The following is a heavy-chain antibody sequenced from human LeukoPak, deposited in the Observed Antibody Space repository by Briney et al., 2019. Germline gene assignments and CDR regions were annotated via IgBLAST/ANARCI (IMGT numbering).Heavy chain of an antibody. CDR3: ARDRGLQYHDAFDI. D-gene: IGHD4-11*01. J-gene: IGHJ3*02. CDR2: ISSSGSTI. V-gene: IGHV3-11*04. Sequence: PGGSLRLSCAASGFTFSDHYMSWIRQAPGKGLEWVSYISSSGSTIYYADSVKGRFTISRDNAKNSLYLQMNSLRAEDTAVYYCARDRGLQYHDAFDIWGQGTMVTVSS. CDR1: GFTFSDHY.